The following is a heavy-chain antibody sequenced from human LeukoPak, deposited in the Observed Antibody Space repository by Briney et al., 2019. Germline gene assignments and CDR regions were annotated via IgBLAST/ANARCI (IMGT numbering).Heavy chain of an antibody. V-gene: IGHV3-21*04. CDR3: VRDRGTYRPIDY. CDR2: ISYTGTYI. Sequence: GGSLRLSCTASGFTFSSYSMNWVRQAPGKGLEWVSSISYTGTYIYYADSVKGRFTISRDNAQNSLYLQMNSLRAEDTAIYYCVRDRGTYRPIDYWGQGTLVTVSS. D-gene: IGHD1-26*01. J-gene: IGHJ4*02. CDR1: GFTFSSYS.